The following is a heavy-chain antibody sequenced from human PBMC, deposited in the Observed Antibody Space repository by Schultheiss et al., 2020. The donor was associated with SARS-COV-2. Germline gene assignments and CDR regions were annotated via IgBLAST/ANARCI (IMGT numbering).Heavy chain of an antibody. CDR1: GFTFSSYG. CDR2: ISYDGSNK. D-gene: IGHD3-22*01. J-gene: IGHJ4*02. V-gene: IGHV3-30*18. CDR3: AKEGSKIVDY. Sequence: GGSLRLSCAASGFTFSSYGMHWVRQAPGKGLEWVAVISYDGSNKYYADSVKGRFTISRDNSKNTLYLQMNSLRAEDTAVYYCAKEGSKIVDYWGQGTLVTVSS.